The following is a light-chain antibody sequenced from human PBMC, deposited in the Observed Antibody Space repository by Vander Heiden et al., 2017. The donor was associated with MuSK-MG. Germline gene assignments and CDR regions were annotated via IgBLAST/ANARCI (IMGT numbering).Light chain of an antibody. CDR2: GSS. CDR1: QSISSN. J-gene: IGKJ2*01. V-gene: IGKV3-15*01. Sequence: ERVMTQSSAATSVAPGEIATLSCRASQSISSNLAWYQQQPGQAPRLLIYGSSGSGPGIPATFSGSGSGTDFTFTMSSLRSEDLAVYFCQQYNNLHPYTFGQGTKLEIK. CDR3: QQYNNLHPYT.